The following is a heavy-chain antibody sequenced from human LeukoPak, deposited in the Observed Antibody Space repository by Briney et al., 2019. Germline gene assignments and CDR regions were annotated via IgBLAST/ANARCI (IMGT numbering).Heavy chain of an antibody. J-gene: IGHJ4*02. V-gene: IGHV1-18*01. CDR1: GYTVTSYG. CDR3: ARVNWQQLVLNY. CDR2: ISAYNGNT. D-gene: IGHD6-13*01. Sequence: ASVKVSCKASGYTVTSYGISWVRQAPGQGLEWMGWISAYNGNTNYAQKLQGRVTMTTDTSTSTAYMELRSLRSDDTAVYYCARVNWQQLVLNYWGQGTLVTVSS.